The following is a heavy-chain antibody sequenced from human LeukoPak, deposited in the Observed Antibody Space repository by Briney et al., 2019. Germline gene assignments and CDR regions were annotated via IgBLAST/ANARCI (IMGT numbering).Heavy chain of an antibody. D-gene: IGHD6-6*01. CDR3: AKGSAARPYNWFDP. J-gene: IGHJ5*02. V-gene: IGHV3-9*01. CDR1: GFTFDDYA. CDR2: ISWNSGSI. Sequence: GRSLRLSCAASGFTFDDYAMHWVRQAPGKGLEWVSGISWNSGSIGYADSVKGRFTIPRDNAKNSLYLQMNSLRAEDTALYYCAKGSAARPYNWFDPWGQGTLVTVSS.